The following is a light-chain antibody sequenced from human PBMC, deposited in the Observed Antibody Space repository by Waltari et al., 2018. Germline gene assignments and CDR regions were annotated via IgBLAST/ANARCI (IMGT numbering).Light chain of an antibody. CDR1: QSISDW. CDR2: EAS. CDR3: QHYNIYPVM. Sequence: DIQMTQSPSTRSAPVGDRVTITCRASQSISDWVAWYQHKPGKAPNLLIDEASSLESGVPSRFSGSRSGAEFTLTISSLQPDDFATYYCQHYNIYPVMFGQGTRLEIK. V-gene: IGKV1-5*03. J-gene: IGKJ5*01.